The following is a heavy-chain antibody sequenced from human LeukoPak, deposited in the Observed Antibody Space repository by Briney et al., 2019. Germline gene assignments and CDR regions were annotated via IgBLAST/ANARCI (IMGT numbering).Heavy chain of an antibody. D-gene: IGHD3-9*01. V-gene: IGHV3-66*01. J-gene: IGHJ4*02. Sequence: GGSLRLSCAASGFTVSSNYMSWVRQAPGKGLEWVSVIYSGGSTYYADSVKGRFTISRDNSKSTLYLQMNSLRAEDTAVYYCARGHYDILTGYLTPPDYWGQGTLVTVSS. CDR3: ARGHYDILTGYLTPPDY. CDR2: IYSGGST. CDR1: GFTVSSNY.